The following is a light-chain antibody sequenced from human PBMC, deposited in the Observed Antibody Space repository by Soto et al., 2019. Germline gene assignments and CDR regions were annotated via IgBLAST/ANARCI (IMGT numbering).Light chain of an antibody. CDR2: EVI. Sequence: QSALTQPPSASGSPGQSVTISCTGTSSDVGAYKYVSWYQQHPGKAPKLILYEVIKRPSGVSDRFSGSKSGNTASLTVSGLQAEDEADYYCSSYTGGNGLVFGGGTKLTVL. J-gene: IGLJ2*01. CDR3: SSYTGGNGLV. V-gene: IGLV2-8*01. CDR1: SSDVGAYKY.